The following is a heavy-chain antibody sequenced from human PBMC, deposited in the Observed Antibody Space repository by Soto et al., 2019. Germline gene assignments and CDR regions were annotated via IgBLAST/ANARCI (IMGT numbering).Heavy chain of an antibody. V-gene: IGHV3-74*01. CDR1: GFTFNSYW. Sequence: VQLVESGGGLVQPGGSLRLSCAASGFTFNSYWMHWVRQAPGKGLVWVSRINPDGRSTNYADSVKGRFTISRDDANNTLYLQMNSLSAEDTAVYHCARGGLQGSGNHYNDNWGQGTLVTVSS. CDR3: ARGGLQGSGNHYNDN. J-gene: IGHJ4*02. CDR2: INPDGRST. D-gene: IGHD3-10*01.